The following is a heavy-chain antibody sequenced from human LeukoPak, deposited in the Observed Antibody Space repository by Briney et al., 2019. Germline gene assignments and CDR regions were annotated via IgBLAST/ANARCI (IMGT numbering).Heavy chain of an antibody. CDR3: ARVQVSYGHGFDI. Sequence: PGGSLRLSCAASGFIFSSYDMHWVRQVIGKGLEWVSAIDTAGDTYYPGSVKGRFTISRENAKNSLYLQMNSLRAGDTAVYYCARVQVSYGHGFDIWGQGTMVTVSS. CDR1: GFIFSSYD. J-gene: IGHJ3*02. V-gene: IGHV3-13*01. D-gene: IGHD3-16*01. CDR2: IDTAGDT.